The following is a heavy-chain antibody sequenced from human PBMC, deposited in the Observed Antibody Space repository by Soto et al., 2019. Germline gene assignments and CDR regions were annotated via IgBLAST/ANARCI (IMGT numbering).Heavy chain of an antibody. CDR3: ARVRSSGWYGDYYYGMDV. CDR1: GFKFEDYN. D-gene: IGHD6-19*01. V-gene: IGHV3-43*01. Sequence: PGGSLRLSCAASGFKFEDYNMHWVRQAPGKGLEWVSFISWNGGNTFYADSVKGRFTISRDSSKKSVSLQINSLRSEDTALYYCARVRSSGWYGDYYYGMDVWGQGTTVTVSS. CDR2: ISWNGGNT. J-gene: IGHJ6*02.